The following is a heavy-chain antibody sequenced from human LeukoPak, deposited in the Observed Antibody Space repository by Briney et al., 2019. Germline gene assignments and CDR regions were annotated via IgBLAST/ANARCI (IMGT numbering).Heavy chain of an antibody. V-gene: IGHV3-11*01. Sequence: PGGSLRLSCAASGFTFSDYYMSWIRQAPGKGLEWVSYISSSGSTIYYADSVKGRFTISRDNAKNSLYLQMNSLRAEDTAVYYCARDKNPYDQYFQHWGQGTLVTVSS. CDR2: ISSSGSTI. CDR1: GFTFSDYY. J-gene: IGHJ1*01. CDR3: ARDKNPYDQYFQH. D-gene: IGHD3-22*01.